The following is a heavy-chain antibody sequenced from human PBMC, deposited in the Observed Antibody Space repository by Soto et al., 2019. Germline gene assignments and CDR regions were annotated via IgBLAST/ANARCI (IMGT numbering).Heavy chain of an antibody. CDR3: ARVSGSGSYYGFDP. D-gene: IGHD3-10*01. CDR1: GGSISTSNW. CDR2: IYHSGST. J-gene: IGHJ5*02. V-gene: IGHV4-4*02. Sequence: SETLSLTCAVSGGSISTSNWWSWVRQPPGKGLEWIGEIYHSGSTNYNPSLKSRATISVDKSKNQFSLKLSSVTAADTAVYYRARVSGSGSYYGFDPWGQGTLVTVSS.